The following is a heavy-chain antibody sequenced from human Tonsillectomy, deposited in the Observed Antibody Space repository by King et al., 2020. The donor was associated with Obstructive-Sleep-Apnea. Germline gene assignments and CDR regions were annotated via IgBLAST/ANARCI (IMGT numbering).Heavy chain of an antibody. CDR1: GFTFSSYA. CDR2: ISYDGRNK. V-gene: IGHV3-30*04. Sequence: VQLVQSGGGVVQPGRSLRLSCAASGFTFSSYAMHWVRQAPGKGLEWVAVISYDGRNKYYADSAKGRFTISRDNSKNTLYLQMNSLRAEDTAVDYCARNDITMIVVVIGGYFDLWGRGTLVTVSS. J-gene: IGHJ2*01. CDR3: ARNDITMIVVVIGGYFDL. D-gene: IGHD3-22*01.